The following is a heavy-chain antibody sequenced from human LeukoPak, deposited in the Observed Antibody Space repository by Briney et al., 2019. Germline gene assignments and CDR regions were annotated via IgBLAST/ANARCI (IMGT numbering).Heavy chain of an antibody. CDR2: ISAYNGNT. CDR1: RYTFTSYG. Sequence: EASVKVSCKASRYTFTSYGISWVRQAPGQGLEWMGWISAYNGNTNYAQKLQGRVTMTTDTSTSTAYMELRSLRSDDTAVYYCAREYSAAPLSDAFDIWGQGTMVTVSS. CDR3: AREYSAAPLSDAFDI. D-gene: IGHD6-13*01. V-gene: IGHV1-18*01. J-gene: IGHJ3*02.